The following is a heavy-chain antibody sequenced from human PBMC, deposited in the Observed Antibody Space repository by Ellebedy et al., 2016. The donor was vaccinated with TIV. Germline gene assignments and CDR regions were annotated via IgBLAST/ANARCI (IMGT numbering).Heavy chain of an antibody. V-gene: IGHV3-11*06. Sequence: GESLKISCAASGFTFSDYYMSWIRQAPGKGLEWVSYISSSSSYTNYADSVKGRFTISRDNAKNSLYLQMNSLRAEDTAVYYCARDKGSSSSDYYYYYGMDVWGQGTTVTVSS. CDR3: ARDKGSSSSDYYYYYGMDV. D-gene: IGHD6-6*01. J-gene: IGHJ6*02. CDR1: GFTFSDYY. CDR2: ISSSSSYT.